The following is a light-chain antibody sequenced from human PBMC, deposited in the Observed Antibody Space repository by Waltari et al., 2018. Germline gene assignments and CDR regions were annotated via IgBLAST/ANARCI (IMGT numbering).Light chain of an antibody. CDR1: QSVLYTSNNKNN. Sequence: DIVMTQSPDSLAVSLGERVTIDCKSSQSVLYTSNNKNNLAWYQQRPGQPPKLPIYWASTRESGVRDRFSGSGSGTDFTLTISSLQAEDVAVYFCQQYLTTPLTFGQGTRLEIK. CDR3: QQYLTTPLT. V-gene: IGKV4-1*01. J-gene: IGKJ5*01. CDR2: WAS.